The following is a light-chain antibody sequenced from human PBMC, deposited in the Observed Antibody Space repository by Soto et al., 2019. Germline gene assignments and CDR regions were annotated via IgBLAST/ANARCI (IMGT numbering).Light chain of an antibody. V-gene: IGKV3-15*01. J-gene: IGKJ2*01. CDR3: HQYNSWHPGT. CDR1: QSISRS. CDR2: DAS. Sequence: EIVLTQSPAILSVSPGERATLSCRASQSISRSLAWYQQKPGQAPRLIISDASTRATGIPARFSGSGSGTEFTLTISSLQSEDFALYYCHQYNSWHPGTFGQGTKVDIK.